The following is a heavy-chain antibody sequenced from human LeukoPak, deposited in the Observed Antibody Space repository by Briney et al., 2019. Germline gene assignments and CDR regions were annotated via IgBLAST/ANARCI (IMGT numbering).Heavy chain of an antibody. Sequence: GGSLRLSCVASGFNFSNYAMHWVRQAPGKGLEWVAVISDDGSEEYYAGSVGGRFTISRDNSKSTVYLQMNSLRAKDTAVYYCGPIDSWGQGTLVTVSS. V-gene: IGHV3-30-3*01. CDR1: GFNFSNYA. J-gene: IGHJ4*02. CDR2: ISDDGSEE. CDR3: GPIDS.